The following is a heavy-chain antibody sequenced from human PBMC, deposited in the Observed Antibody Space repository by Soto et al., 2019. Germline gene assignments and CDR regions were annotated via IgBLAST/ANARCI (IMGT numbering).Heavy chain of an antibody. J-gene: IGHJ4*02. CDR2: IYYRGNT. CDR1: GDSINSDNYY. V-gene: IGHV4-39*01. CDR3: ARLEGLATISYYFDY. Sequence: NPSETLSLTCSVSGDSINSDNYYWGWIRQPPGKGLEWIGSIYYRGNTYYNPSLKTRVTISLDKSKSQFSLKLNSVTAADSAVYFCARLEGLATISYYFDYWXQGTLVTVSS. D-gene: IGHD3-9*01.